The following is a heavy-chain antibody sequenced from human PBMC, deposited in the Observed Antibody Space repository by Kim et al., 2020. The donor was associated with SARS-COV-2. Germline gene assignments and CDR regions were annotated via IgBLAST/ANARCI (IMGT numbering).Heavy chain of an antibody. CDR2: SGGT. Sequence: SGGTNYNPSLKSRVTISVDTSKNQFSLKLSSVTAADTAVYYCARAGDFDYWGQGTLVTVSS. J-gene: IGHJ4*02. V-gene: IGHV4-34*01. CDR3: ARAGDFDY.